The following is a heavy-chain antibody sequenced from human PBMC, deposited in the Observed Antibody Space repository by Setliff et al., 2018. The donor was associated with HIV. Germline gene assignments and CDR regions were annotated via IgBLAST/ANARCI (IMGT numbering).Heavy chain of an antibody. J-gene: IGHJ6*04. CDR2: INGDGIDK. CDR1: GFAFSSYW. CDR3: ARDIPFGDLLMLQAYMDV. V-gene: IGHV3-7*03. Sequence: PGGSLRLSCAASGFAFSSYWMHWVRQVPGKGPEWVANINGDGIDKFYVDSIKGRFTVSRDNAKNSLYLQMSSLRAEDTAVYYCARDIPFGDLLMLQAYMDVWGKGTTVTVS. D-gene: IGHD3-10*01.